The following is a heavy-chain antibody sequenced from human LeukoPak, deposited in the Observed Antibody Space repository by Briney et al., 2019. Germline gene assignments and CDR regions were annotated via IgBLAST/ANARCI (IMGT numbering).Heavy chain of an antibody. CDR1: GFTFSSYG. Sequence: PGGSLRLSCAASGFTFSSYGMHWVRQAPGKGLEWVAFIRYDGSNKYYADSVKGRFTVSRDTSKNTLFLQMNDLRVDDTAIYYCARDPGVGLDLWGRGTLVSV. CDR2: IRYDGSNK. V-gene: IGHV3-30*02. D-gene: IGHD7-27*01. J-gene: IGHJ2*01. CDR3: ARDPGVGLDL.